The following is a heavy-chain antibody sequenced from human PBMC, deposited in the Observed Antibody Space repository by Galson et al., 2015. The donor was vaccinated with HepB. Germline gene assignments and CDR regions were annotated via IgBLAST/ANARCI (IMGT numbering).Heavy chain of an antibody. CDR2: ISYDGSNK. CDR1: GFTFSSYG. V-gene: IGHV3-30*18. CDR3: AKERYYYDSSGYSNGDY. J-gene: IGHJ4*02. D-gene: IGHD3-22*01. Sequence: SLRLSCAASGFTFSSYGMHWVRQAPGKGLEWVAVISYDGSNKYYADSVKGRFTISRDNSKNTLYLQMNSLRAEDTAVYYCAKERYYYDSSGYSNGDYWGQGTLVTVSS.